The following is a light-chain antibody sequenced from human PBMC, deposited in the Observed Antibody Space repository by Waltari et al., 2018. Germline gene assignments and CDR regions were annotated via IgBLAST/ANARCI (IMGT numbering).Light chain of an antibody. J-gene: IGLJ2*01. V-gene: IGLV2-11*01. CDR1: SSDVGGYNY. CDR2: AVT. CDR3: CSYAGSYAL. Sequence: QSALTQPRSVSGSPGQSVTISCTGTSSDVGGYNYVSWYQQHPDKAPKLMIYAVTKRPSGGPDRLSGSKSGSTAARTISGLQAEDEADYYCCSYAGSYALFGRGTSLTVL.